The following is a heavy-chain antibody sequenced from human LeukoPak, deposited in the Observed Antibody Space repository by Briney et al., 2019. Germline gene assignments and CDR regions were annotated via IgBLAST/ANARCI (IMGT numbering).Heavy chain of an antibody. V-gene: IGHV3-30*02. Sequence: GGSLRLSCAASGFTFSSYAMNWGRQAPGKGLQWVAFLRYDGSNKYYADSVKGRFTISRDNSRNALFLQMNSLRAEDTAVYYCAKGGSPSHNWFNSWGQGTLVTVSS. CDR3: AKGGSPSHNWFNS. CDR1: GFTFSSYA. D-gene: IGHD2-15*01. CDR2: LRYDGSNK. J-gene: IGHJ5*01.